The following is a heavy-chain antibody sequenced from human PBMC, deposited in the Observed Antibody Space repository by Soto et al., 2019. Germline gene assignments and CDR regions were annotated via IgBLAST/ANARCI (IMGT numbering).Heavy chain of an antibody. J-gene: IGHJ4*02. V-gene: IGHV4-59*01. CDR2: VYYTGST. CDR1: GDSISTFY. D-gene: IGHD3-22*01. CDR3: ARGRTVRNYADDSSDYFYFFDY. Sequence: SETLSLTCTVSGDSISTFYWGWMRQSPGKELEWIGYVYYTGSTNYNPSLKSRVTISVDRSKNQFSLKLTAANAADTAVYYCARGRTVRNYADDSSDYFYFFDYWGQGTQVTVSS.